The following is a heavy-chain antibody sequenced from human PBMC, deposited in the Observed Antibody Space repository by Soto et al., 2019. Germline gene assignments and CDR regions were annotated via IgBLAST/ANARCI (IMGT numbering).Heavy chain of an antibody. J-gene: IGHJ4*02. CDR2: IYYSGST. D-gene: IGHD3-22*01. CDR3: ARDSTREGYYYDSSGFDY. Sequence: TLSLTCTVSVGSISSVGYYWSWIRQHPGKGLEWIGYIYYSGSTYYNPSLKSRVTISVDTSKNQFSLKLSSVTAADTAVYYCARDSTREGYYYDSSGFDYWGQGTLVTVS. V-gene: IGHV4-31*03. CDR1: VGSISSVGYY.